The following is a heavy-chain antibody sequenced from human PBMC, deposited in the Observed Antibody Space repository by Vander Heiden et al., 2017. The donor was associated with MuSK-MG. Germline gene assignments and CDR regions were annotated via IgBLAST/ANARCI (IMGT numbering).Heavy chain of an antibody. CDR3: ANMREDY. J-gene: IGHJ4*02. Sequence: EVQLVESGGGLVQPGGSLRLPCAASGFTFSRYWMTWVRQAPGKGLEWVANIKEDGSDKYYVDSLKGRFTISRDNAKNSLYLQMNSLSAEDTAVYYCANMREDYWGQGTLVIVSS. CDR1: GFTFSRYW. CDR2: IKEDGSDK. V-gene: IGHV3-7*01. D-gene: IGHD1-26*01.